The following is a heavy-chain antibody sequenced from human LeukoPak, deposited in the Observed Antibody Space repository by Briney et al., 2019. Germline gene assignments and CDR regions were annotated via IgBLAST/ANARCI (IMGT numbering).Heavy chain of an antibody. CDR2: ISSSGSTI. Sequence: KPGGSLRLSCAASGFTFSDYYMSWIRQAPGKGLEWVSYISSSGSTIYYADSVKGRFTISRDNSKNTLYLQMNSLRAEDTAVYYCAKAVSMVRGKVADYWGQGTLVTVSS. J-gene: IGHJ4*02. CDR3: AKAVSMVRGKVADY. CDR1: GFTFSDYY. D-gene: IGHD3-10*01. V-gene: IGHV3-11*04.